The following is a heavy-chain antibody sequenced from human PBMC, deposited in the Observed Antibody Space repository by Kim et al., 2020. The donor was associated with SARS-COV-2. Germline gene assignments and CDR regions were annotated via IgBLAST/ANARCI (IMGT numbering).Heavy chain of an antibody. CDR3: ARVAVGLEGATTFDY. V-gene: IGHV1-3*01. CDR1: GYTFTSYA. Sequence: ASVKVSCKASGYTFTSYAMHWVRQAPGQRLEWMGWINAGNGNTKYSQKFQGRVTITRDTSASTAYMELSSLRSEDTAVYYCARVAVGLEGATTFDYWGQGTLVTVSS. D-gene: IGHD1-26*01. CDR2: INAGNGNT. J-gene: IGHJ4*02.